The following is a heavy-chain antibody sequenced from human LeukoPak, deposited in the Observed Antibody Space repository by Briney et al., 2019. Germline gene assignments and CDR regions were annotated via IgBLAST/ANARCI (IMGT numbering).Heavy chain of an antibody. CDR2: IFYSGST. D-gene: IGHD6-13*01. CDR1: GGSITSSSYY. Sequence: SETLSLTCTVSGGSITSSSYYWGWIRQPPGKGLEWIGSIFYSGSTYYNPSLKSRLTISVDTSKTQFSLKLSSVTAADTAVYYCAKQQLVRCFDYWGQGTLVTVSS. V-gene: IGHV4-39*01. J-gene: IGHJ4*02. CDR3: AKQQLVRCFDY.